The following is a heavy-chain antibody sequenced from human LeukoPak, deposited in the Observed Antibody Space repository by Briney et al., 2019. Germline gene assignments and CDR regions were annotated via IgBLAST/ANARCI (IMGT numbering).Heavy chain of an antibody. J-gene: IGHJ4*02. D-gene: IGHD2-21*02. CDR3: ARNTETAIPLPYYFDY. CDR2: INTGNGNT. CDR1: GYTFTIYA. V-gene: IGHV1-3*04. Sequence: GASEDVSCKASGYTFTIYAMHWVRQAPGQRLECMGWINTGNGNTKYSQKFQGRVTITRDTSASTAYMDLSSLRSEDTAVYYCARNTETAIPLPYYFDYWGQGTLVTFSS.